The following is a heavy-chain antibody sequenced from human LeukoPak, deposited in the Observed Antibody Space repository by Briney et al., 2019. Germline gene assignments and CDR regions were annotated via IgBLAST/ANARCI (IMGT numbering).Heavy chain of an antibody. CDR1: GGSFSGYC. J-gene: IGHJ5*02. V-gene: IGHV4-34*01. Sequence: PSETLSLTCAVYGGSFSGYCWSWIRQPPGKGLEWIGEINHSGSTNYNPSLKSRVTISVDTSKNQFSLKLSSVTAADTAVYYCARGFVPAAISWAAWFDPWGQGTLVTVSS. CDR3: ARGFVPAAISWAAWFDP. D-gene: IGHD2-2*02. CDR2: INHSGST.